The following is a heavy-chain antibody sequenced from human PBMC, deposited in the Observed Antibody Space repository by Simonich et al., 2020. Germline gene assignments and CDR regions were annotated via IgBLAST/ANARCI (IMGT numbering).Heavy chain of an antibody. CDR2: INWNGCST. J-gene: IGHJ4*02. CDR3: ARGRNDFDY. Sequence: EVQLVESGGGVVRPGGSLRLSGAASGFTFDDYGMSGGPQAPWKGLEWVSGINWNGCSTGYADSGKCRFTISRDNAKNSRYLQMNSLRAEDTALYHCARGRNDFDYWGQGTLVTVSS. CDR1: GFTFDDYG. D-gene: IGHD1-1*01. V-gene: IGHV3-20*01.